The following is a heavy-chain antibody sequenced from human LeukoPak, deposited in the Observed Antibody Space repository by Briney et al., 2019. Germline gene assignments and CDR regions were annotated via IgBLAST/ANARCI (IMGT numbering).Heavy chain of an antibody. D-gene: IGHD3-9*01. Sequence: GGSLRLSCAASGFTFSSYVMSWVRQAPGKGLEWVSSISSSSSYIYYADSVEGRLTISRDNAKNSLYLQMNSLRAEDTAVYYCARGRDILTGGGLNYWGQGTLVTVSS. V-gene: IGHV3-21*01. CDR3: ARGRDILTGGGLNY. CDR1: GFTFSSYV. J-gene: IGHJ4*02. CDR2: ISSSSSYI.